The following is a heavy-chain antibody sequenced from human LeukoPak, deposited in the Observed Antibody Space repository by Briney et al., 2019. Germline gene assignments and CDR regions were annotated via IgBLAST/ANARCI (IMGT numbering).Heavy chain of an antibody. J-gene: IGHJ4*02. CDR1: GFSFSSYA. CDR2: ISGSGGRT. D-gene: IGHD2-15*01. Sequence: GGSLRLSCAASGFSFSSYAMSWVRQAPGKGLEWVSTISGSGGRTFYADAVKGRFTISRDNSKNTLYVQMNSLRAEDTAVYYCAKNWGYCSGDSCYFDYWGQGTLVTVSS. V-gene: IGHV3-23*01. CDR3: AKNWGYCSGDSCYFDY.